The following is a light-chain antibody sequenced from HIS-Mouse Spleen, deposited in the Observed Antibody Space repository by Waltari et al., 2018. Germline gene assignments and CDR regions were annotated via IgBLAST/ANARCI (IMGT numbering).Light chain of an antibody. V-gene: IGLV3-10*01. Sequence: SYDLTQPPSVSVSPGQTARITCSGDALPKKYAYWYQQKPGQAPVLVIYGKNNRPSGIPDRFSGSSSGNTASLTITGAQAEDEADYYCNSRDSSGNHVVFGVGTKLTVL. CDR1: ALPKKY. J-gene: IGLJ2*01. CDR2: GKN. CDR3: NSRDSSGNHVV.